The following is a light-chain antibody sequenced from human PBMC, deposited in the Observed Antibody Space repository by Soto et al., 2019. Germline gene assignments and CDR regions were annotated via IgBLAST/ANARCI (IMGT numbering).Light chain of an antibody. V-gene: IGKV1-5*03. CDR2: KAS. CDR1: QSVDRW. CDR3: QQDKAYPIN. J-gene: IGKJ4*01. Sequence: DIRMTQSPSTLSTSVGDRVTITCRASQSVDRWLAWYQQKPGKAPNLLIYKASTLQSAFPSRFSGSGSGTEFTLTISSLQPDDLATYYCQQDKAYPINVGGGTKVDIK.